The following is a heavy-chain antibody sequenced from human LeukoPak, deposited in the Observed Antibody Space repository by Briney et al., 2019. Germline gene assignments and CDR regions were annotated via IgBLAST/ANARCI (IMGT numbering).Heavy chain of an antibody. Sequence: SETLSLTCTVSGGSISSYYWGWIRQPPGGGLEWIGDIYYIRNTNYNPSLKSRVTMSLDPSKNQFSLKLNSVTAADTAVYYCARTQSQSGSYRYYFAYWGQGTPVTVSS. V-gene: IGHV4-59*01. CDR2: IYYIRNT. CDR1: GGSISSYY. D-gene: IGHD1-26*01. J-gene: IGHJ4*02. CDR3: ARTQSQSGSYRYYFAY.